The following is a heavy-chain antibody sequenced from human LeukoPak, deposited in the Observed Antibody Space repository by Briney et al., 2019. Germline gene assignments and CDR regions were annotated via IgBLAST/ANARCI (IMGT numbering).Heavy chain of an antibody. CDR2: IYYSGST. V-gene: IGHV4-59*01. CDR3: ARDLGVMVRAFDI. Sequence: SETLSLTCTASGGSISSYYWSWIRRPPGKRLEWIGYIYYSGSTSYNPYLKSRVTISVDTSKNQISLKLSSVTAAGTAVYYCARDLGVMVRAFDIWGQGTMVTVSS. J-gene: IGHJ3*02. CDR1: GGSISSYY. D-gene: IGHD5-18*01.